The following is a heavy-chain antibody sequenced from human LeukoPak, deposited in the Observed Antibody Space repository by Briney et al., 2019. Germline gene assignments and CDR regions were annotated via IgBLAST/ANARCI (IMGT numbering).Heavy chain of an antibody. J-gene: IGHJ4*02. V-gene: IGHV4-31*03. CDR3: ASLRSYYDSLYYFDY. CDR1: GGSISSGGYY. D-gene: IGHD3-22*01. Sequence: SQTLSLTCTVSGGSISSGGYYWSWIRQHPGKGLEWIGYIYYSGSTYYNPSLKSRVTISVDTSKNQFSLKLSSVTAADTAVYYCASLRSYYDSLYYFDYWGQGTLVTVSS. CDR2: IYYSGST.